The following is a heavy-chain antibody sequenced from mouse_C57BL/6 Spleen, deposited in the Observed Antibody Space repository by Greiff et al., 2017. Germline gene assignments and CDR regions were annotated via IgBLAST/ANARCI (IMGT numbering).Heavy chain of an antibody. J-gene: IGHJ2*01. Sequence: QVQLKQPGAELVKPGASVKMSCKASGYTFTSYWITWVKQRPGQGLEWIGDIYPGSGSTSYNEKFKSKATLTVDTSSSTAYMQLSSLTSEDAAVYYCARGYGSSYFDYWGQGTTLTVSS. CDR2: IYPGSGST. V-gene: IGHV1-55*01. CDR3: ARGYGSSYFDY. CDR1: GYTFTSYW. D-gene: IGHD1-1*01.